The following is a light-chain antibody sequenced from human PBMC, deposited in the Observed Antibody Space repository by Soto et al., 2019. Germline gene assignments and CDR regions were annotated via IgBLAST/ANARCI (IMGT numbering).Light chain of an antibody. CDR3: QQYGSSPWT. CDR1: QSVSSN. Sequence: IERTQSPATLSVSPGERATLPCRASQSVSSNLAWYQQKPGQAPRLLIYDASTRATGISGSFSGSGSGTDFTLTISRLEPEDFAVYYCQQYGSSPWTFGQGTKVDIK. CDR2: DAS. J-gene: IGKJ1*01. V-gene: IGKV3-20*01.